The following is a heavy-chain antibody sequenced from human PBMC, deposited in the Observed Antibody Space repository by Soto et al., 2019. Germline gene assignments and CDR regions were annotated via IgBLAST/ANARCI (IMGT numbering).Heavy chain of an antibody. CDR3: ARDLRYYDILADHDGFDY. CDR2: FDPEDGET. V-gene: IGHV1-24*01. CDR1: GYTLTELS. D-gene: IGHD3-9*01. J-gene: IGHJ4*02. Sequence: GASVKVSCKVSGYTLTELSMHWVRQAPGKGLEWMGGFDPEDGETIYAQKFQGRVTMTEDTSTSTAHMELSSLRSEDTAVYYCARDLRYYDILADHDGFDYWSRGTLVTVSS.